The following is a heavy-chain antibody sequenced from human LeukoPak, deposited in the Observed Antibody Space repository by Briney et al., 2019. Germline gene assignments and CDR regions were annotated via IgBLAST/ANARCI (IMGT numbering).Heavy chain of an antibody. V-gene: IGHV3-7*02. CDR3: TRSLDY. CDR1: GFTFSDYW. CDR2: IKPDGSEI. Sequence: QPGGSLRLSCAASGFTFSDYWMDWVRQTPGKGLEWVANIKPDGSEIYYVDSVKGRFTISRDNAKNSLYLQMNSLRAEDTAVYYCTRSLDYWGQGTLVTVSS. D-gene: IGHD2-15*01. J-gene: IGHJ4*02.